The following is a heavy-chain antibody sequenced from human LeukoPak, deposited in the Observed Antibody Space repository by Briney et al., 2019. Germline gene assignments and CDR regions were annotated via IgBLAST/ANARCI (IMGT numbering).Heavy chain of an antibody. V-gene: IGHV4-59*01. J-gene: IGHJ5*02. CDR2: IYYSGST. CDR1: GGSISSYY. D-gene: IGHD3-10*01. Sequence: KPSETLSLTCTVSGGSISSYYWSWIRQPPGKGLEWIGYIYYSGSTNYNPSLKSRVTISVDTSKNQFSLKLSSVTAADTAVYYCARLYYYGSGTGWFDPWGQGTLVIVSS. CDR3: ARLYYYGSGTGWFDP.